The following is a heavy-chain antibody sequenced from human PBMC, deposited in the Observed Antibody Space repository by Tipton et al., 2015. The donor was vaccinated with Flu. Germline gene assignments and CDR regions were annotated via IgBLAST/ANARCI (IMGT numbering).Heavy chain of an antibody. J-gene: IGHJ1*01. V-gene: IGHV3-30*18. CDR1: GFTFSSYG. CDR2: ISYDGSNK. Sequence: AASGFTFSSYGMHWVRQAPGKGLEWVAVISYDGSNKYYADSVKGRFTISRDNSKNTLYLQMNSLRAEDTAVYYCAKSGVGHFQHWGQGTLVTVSS. CDR3: AKSGVGHFQH. D-gene: IGHD3-10*01.